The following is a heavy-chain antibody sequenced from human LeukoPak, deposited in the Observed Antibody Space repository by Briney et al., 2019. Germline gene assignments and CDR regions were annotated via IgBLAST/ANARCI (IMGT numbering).Heavy chain of an antibody. CDR2: INPSASDT. CDR3: ARLGDGLQSHGDS. CDR1: GYSFSNYW. J-gene: IGHJ4*02. Sequence: GESLKISCKGSGYSFSNYWIGWVRQMPGKGLEWMGIINPSASDTRYSLSLQGQVTFSADKSISTAYLQWSSLKASDTAMYYCARLGDGLQSHGDSWGQGTLVTVSS. D-gene: IGHD3-10*01. V-gene: IGHV5-51*01.